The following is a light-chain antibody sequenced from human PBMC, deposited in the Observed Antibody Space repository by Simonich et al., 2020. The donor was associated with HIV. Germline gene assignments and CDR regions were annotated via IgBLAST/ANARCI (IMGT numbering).Light chain of an antibody. Sequence: SYELTQPPSVSVSPGQTPRITCSGDALPKQYAYWYQQKPGQAPVLLIYKDSERPSGIPERFSGSSSGTTVTLTISGVQAEDEADYYCQSADSSGTYWVFGGGTKLTVL. V-gene: IGLV3-25*03. CDR3: QSADSSGTYWV. J-gene: IGLJ3*02. CDR2: KDS. CDR1: ALPKQY.